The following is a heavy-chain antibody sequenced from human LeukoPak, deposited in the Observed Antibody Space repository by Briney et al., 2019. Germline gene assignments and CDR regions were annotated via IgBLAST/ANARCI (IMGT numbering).Heavy chain of an antibody. J-gene: IGHJ6*03. V-gene: IGHV3-30*02. CDR3: AKDLATPTNYYYYYMDV. Sequence: GGSLRLSCAASGFTFSSYGMHWVRQAPGKGLEWVAFIRFDGSNKYYADSVKGRFTISRDNSKNTLYLQMNSLRAEDTAVYYCAKDLATPTNYYYYYMDVWGKGTTVTISS. CDR1: GFTFSSYG. CDR2: IRFDGSNK.